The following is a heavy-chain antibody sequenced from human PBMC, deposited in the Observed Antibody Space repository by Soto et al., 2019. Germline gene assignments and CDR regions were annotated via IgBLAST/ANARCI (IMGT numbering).Heavy chain of an antibody. V-gene: IGHV3-53*01. CDR2: LSDGGKS. CDR1: GFSVSSTY. CDR3: SRDFTSGGYDF. J-gene: IGHJ4*02. D-gene: IGHD5-12*01. Sequence: GGSLRLSCAASGFSVSSTYMSWVRQAPGKGLEWVSTLSDGGKSHYTDSVTGRFSVSRDNSKNTLHLQMSGLRADDTAIYYCSRDFTSGGYDFRGQGTQVTVSS.